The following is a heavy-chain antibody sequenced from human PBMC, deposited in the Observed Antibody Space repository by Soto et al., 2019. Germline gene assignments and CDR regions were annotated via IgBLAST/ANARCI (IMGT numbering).Heavy chain of an antibody. CDR1: GDSVSSNSAA. CDR2: TYYRSKWYN. D-gene: IGHD6-6*01. J-gene: IGHJ5*02. Sequence: PSQTLSLTCAIAGDSVSSNSAAWNWIRQSPSRGLEWLGRTYYRSKWYNDYAVSVKSRITINPDTSKNQFSLQLNSVTPEDTAVYYCARGALYRSSNWFDPWGQGTLVTVSS. V-gene: IGHV6-1*01. CDR3: ARGALYRSSNWFDP.